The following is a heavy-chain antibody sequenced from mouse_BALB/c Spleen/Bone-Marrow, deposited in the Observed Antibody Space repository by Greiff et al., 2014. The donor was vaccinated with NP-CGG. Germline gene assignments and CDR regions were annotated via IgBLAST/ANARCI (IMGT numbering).Heavy chain of an antibody. D-gene: IGHD2-1*01. Sequence: VMLVESGPELVRPGVSVKISCKGSGYTFTDYAMHWVKQSHAKSLEWIGVISTYSGNTNYNQKLKGKATMTVDKSSSTAYMELARLTSEDSAIYYCASPIYYGICEWFAYWGQGTLVTVSA. J-gene: IGHJ3*01. CDR1: GYTFTDYA. V-gene: IGHV1-67*01. CDR2: ISTYSGNT. CDR3: ASPIYYGICEWFAY.